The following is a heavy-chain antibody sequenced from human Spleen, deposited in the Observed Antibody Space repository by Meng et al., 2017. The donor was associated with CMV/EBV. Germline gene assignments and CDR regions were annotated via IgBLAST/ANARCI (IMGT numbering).Heavy chain of an antibody. CDR1: GFTFSSYA. D-gene: IGHD1-26*01. CDR2: ISGSGGST. J-gene: IGHJ4*02. Sequence: EVQLVESGGGVVQPGGSLRVSCAASGFTFSSYAISWVRQATGKGLEWVSAISGSGGSTYYADSVKGRFTISRDNSKNTLYLQMNSLRAEDTAVYYCAPRGVGATPDYWGQGTLVTVSS. CDR3: APRGVGATPDY. V-gene: IGHV3-23*04.